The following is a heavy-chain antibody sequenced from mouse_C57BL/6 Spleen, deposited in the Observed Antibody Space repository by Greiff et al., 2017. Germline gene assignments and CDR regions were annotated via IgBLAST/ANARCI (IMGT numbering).Heavy chain of an antibody. J-gene: IGHJ2*01. CDR3: ARRVYYDYLYYFDY. V-gene: IGHV5-6*01. D-gene: IGHD2-4*01. Sequence: EVQLVESGGDLVKPGGSLKLSCAASGFTFSSYGMSWVRQTPDKRLEWVATISSGGSYTYYPDSVKGRFTISRDNAKNTLYLQMSSLKSEDTAMYYCARRVYYDYLYYFDYWGQGTTLTVSS. CDR1: GFTFSSYG. CDR2: ISSGGSYT.